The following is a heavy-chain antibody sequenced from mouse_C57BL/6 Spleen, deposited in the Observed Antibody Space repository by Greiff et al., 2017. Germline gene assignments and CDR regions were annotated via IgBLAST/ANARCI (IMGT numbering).Heavy chain of an antibody. V-gene: IGHV1-59*01. D-gene: IGHD3-2*02. CDR3: ARDRDSSGYDAMDY. CDR1: GYTFTSYW. Sequence: QVQLQQPGAELVRPGTSVQLSCKASGYTFTSYWLHWVKQRPGQGLEWIVVIDPSDSYTNYNQNFKGKATLTVDTSSSTAYMQLSSLTSEDSAVYYCARDRDSSGYDAMDYWGQGTSVTVSS. J-gene: IGHJ4*01. CDR2: IDPSDSYT.